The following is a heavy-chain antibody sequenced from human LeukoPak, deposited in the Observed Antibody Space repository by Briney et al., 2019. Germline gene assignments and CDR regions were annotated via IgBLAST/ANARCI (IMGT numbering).Heavy chain of an antibody. V-gene: IGHV4-59*08. Sequence: SETLSLTCTVSGGSISPYYWTWIRQAPGKGLEYIAYIHSSGSTNYIPSLKSRVTISVDTSKNHFSLEMRSVTAADTAAYYCARLGFGYISNSYYYYMDVWGKGTTVTVSS. CDR3: ARLGFGYISNSYYYYMDV. D-gene: IGHD5-24*01. CDR1: GGSISPYY. J-gene: IGHJ6*03. CDR2: IHSSGST.